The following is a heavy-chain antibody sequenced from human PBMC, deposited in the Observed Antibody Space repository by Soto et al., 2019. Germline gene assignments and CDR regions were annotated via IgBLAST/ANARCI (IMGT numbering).Heavy chain of an antibody. V-gene: IGHV3-64*01. Sequence: PGGSLRLSCAASGFTFSSYAMHWVRQAPGKGLEYVSAISSNGGSTYYANSVKGRFTISRDNSKNTLYLQMGSLRAEDMAVYYCARGTTRFGELFLYWGQGTLVTVSS. CDR2: ISSNGGST. CDR1: GFTFSSYA. J-gene: IGHJ4*02. D-gene: IGHD3-10*01. CDR3: ARGTTRFGELFLY.